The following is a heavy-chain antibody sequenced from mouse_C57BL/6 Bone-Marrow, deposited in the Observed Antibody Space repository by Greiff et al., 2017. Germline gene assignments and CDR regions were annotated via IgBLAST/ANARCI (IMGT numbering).Heavy chain of an antibody. D-gene: IGHD1-1*01. V-gene: IGHV1-69*01. CDR2: IDPSDSYT. CDR1: GYTFTSYW. Sequence: QVQLQQPGAELVMPGASVKLSCKASGYTFTSYWMHWVKQRPGQGLEWIGEIDPSDSYTNYNQKFKGKSTLTVDKSSSTAYMQLSSLTSEDSAVYYCASDYGSQTPYAMDYWGQGTSVTVSS. CDR3: ASDYGSQTPYAMDY. J-gene: IGHJ4*01.